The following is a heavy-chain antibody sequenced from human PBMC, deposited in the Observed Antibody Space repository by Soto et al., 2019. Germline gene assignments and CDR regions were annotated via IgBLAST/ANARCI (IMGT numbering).Heavy chain of an antibody. V-gene: IGHV3-30*18. J-gene: IGHJ5*01. D-gene: IGHD3-22*01. CDR3: AKFSGMIVVVSNWFYS. CDR2: ISYDGSNK. CDR1: GFTFSSYG. Sequence: GGSLRLSCAASGFTFSSYGMHWVRQAPGKGLEWVAVISYDGSNKYYADSVKGRFTISRDNSKNTLYLQMNSLRAEDTAVYYCAKFSGMIVVVSNWFYSWGKGTLVTVSS.